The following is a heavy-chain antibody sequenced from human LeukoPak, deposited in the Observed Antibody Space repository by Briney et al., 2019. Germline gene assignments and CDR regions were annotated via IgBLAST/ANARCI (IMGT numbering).Heavy chain of an antibody. CDR2: IYYSGST. Sequence: SETLSLTCAVYGGSFSGYYWGWIRQPPGKGLEWIGSIYYSGSTYYNPSLKSRVTISVDTSKNQFSLKLNSVTAADTAVYYCATGWSGYYWTTWGQGTLVAVSS. D-gene: IGHD3-3*01. CDR3: ATGWSGYYWTT. V-gene: IGHV4-34*01. J-gene: IGHJ5*02. CDR1: GGSFSGYY.